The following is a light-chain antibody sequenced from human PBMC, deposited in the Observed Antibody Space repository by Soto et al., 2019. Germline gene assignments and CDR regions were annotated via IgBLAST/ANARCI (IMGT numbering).Light chain of an antibody. CDR2: AAI. J-gene: IGKJ4*01. CDR1: QDIDSW. Sequence: DIQMTQSPSSVSASIGDRVTITCRASQDIDSWLAWFQQKPGEAPRLLIYAAISLHSGVPSRFSGAGSGTDVSLTISSLQPEDFATYCCQQGNSFPLTFGGGTKVEIK. V-gene: IGKV1-12*01. CDR3: QQGNSFPLT.